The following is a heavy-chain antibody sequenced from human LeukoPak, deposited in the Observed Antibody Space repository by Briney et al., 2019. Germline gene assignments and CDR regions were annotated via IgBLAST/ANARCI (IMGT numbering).Heavy chain of an antibody. D-gene: IGHD1-26*01. CDR2: INPSGGST. Sequence: ASVKVSCKASGYTFTSYYMHWVRQAPGQGLGWMGIINPSGGSTSYAQKFQGRVTMTRDTSTSTVYMELSSLRSEDTAVYYCARDRVGATHFDYWGQGTLVTVSS. CDR3: ARDRVGATHFDY. J-gene: IGHJ4*02. V-gene: IGHV1-46*01. CDR1: GYTFTSYY.